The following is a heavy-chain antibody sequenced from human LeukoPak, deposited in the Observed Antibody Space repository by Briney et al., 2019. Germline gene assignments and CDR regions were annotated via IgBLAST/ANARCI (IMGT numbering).Heavy chain of an antibody. D-gene: IGHD4-11*01. J-gene: IGHJ6*03. Sequence: PSETLSLTCTVSGGSISSSSYYWSWIRQPPGKGLEWIGEINHSGSTNYNPSLKSRVTISVDTSKNQFSLKLSSVTAADTAVYYCASGAYSYYYMDVWGKGTTVTISS. CDR1: GGSISSSSYY. CDR3: ASGAYSYYYMDV. V-gene: IGHV4-39*07. CDR2: INHSGST.